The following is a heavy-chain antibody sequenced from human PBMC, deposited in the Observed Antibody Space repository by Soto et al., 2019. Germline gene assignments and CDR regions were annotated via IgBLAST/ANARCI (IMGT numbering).Heavy chain of an antibody. CDR2: IWYDGRNT. CDR3: ARAGCSGGSCYPDY. CDR1: GFTFSNSG. Sequence: QVQLVESGGGVVQPGRSLRLSCAASGFTFSNSGMHWVRQAPGKGLGWVAVIWYDGRNTYYADSVKGRFTISRDNSRNTLYLQMNSLRAEDTAVYYCARAGCSGGSCYPDYWGQGTLVTVSS. J-gene: IGHJ4*02. D-gene: IGHD2-15*01. V-gene: IGHV3-33*01.